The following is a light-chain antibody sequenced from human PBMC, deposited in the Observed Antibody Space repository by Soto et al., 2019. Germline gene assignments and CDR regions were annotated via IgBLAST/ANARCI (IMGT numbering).Light chain of an antibody. CDR2: DAS. J-gene: IGLJ1*01. CDR3: SSYTSSGTYV. Sequence: SALAQPASVSGSPGQSITISCPGTSSDVGGYNYVSWYQQHPGKAPKLMIYDASNRPSGVSNRFSGSKSGNTASLTISGLQAEDEADYFCSSYTSSGTYVFGTGTKVTV. V-gene: IGLV2-14*01. CDR1: SSDVGGYNY.